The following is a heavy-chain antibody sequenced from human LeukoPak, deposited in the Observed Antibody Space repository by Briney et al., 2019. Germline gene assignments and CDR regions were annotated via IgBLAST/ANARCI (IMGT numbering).Heavy chain of an antibody. D-gene: IGHD6-19*01. J-gene: IGHJ5*02. CDR1: GGSISSYY. Sequence: SETLSLTCTVSGGSISSYYWSWIRQPAGKGLEWIGRIYTSGSTNYNPSLKSRVTMSVDTSKNQFSLKLSSVTAADTAVYYCARAGLIAVAGARFWFDPWGQGTLVTVSS. CDR3: ARAGLIAVAGARFWFDP. CDR2: IYTSGST. V-gene: IGHV4-4*07.